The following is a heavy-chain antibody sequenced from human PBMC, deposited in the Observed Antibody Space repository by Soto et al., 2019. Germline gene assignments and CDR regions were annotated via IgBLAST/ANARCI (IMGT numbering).Heavy chain of an antibody. Sequence: VASVKVSCKASGYTFSAYGFSWVRQAPGQGLEWMGWISAYNGDTNYTQKFQGRVTMTTDASTTTAYMELSSLRSEDTAVYYCARRVHTIFVFVSWGQGTLVTVSS. V-gene: IGHV1-18*01. J-gene: IGHJ4*02. CDR1: GYTFSAYG. D-gene: IGHD3-3*01. CDR3: ARRVHTIFVFVS. CDR2: ISAYNGDT.